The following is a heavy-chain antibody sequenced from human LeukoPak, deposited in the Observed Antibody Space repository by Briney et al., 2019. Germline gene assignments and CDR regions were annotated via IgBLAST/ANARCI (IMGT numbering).Heavy chain of an antibody. Sequence: GGSLRLSCAASGFNFANHAMSWVRQTPGKGLEWVSAISGGGDITYYADSVTGRFTISRDNSKGTLFLQMHSLRPGDTAVYYCVREDTPATANYWGQGTLVTISS. CDR3: VREDTPATANY. CDR1: GFNFANHA. J-gene: IGHJ4*02. D-gene: IGHD2-21*02. V-gene: IGHV3-23*01. CDR2: ISGGGDIT.